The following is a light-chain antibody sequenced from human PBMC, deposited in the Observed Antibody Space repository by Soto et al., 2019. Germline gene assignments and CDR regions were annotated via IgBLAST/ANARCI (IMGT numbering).Light chain of an antibody. J-gene: IGLJ1*01. V-gene: IGLV2-14*01. CDR1: SSDGGGYNY. CDR3: SSYTSSSSPYV. Sequence: QSALTQPASVSGSPGQSITISCTGTSSDGGGYNYVSWYQQHPGKAPKLMIYDVSNRPSGVSNRFSGSKSGNTASLTISGLQAVDEADYYCSSYTSSSSPYVFGTGTKVTVL. CDR2: DVS.